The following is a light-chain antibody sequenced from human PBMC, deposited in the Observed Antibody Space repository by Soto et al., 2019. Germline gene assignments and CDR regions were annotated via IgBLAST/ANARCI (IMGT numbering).Light chain of an antibody. CDR1: ENIDNY. Sequence: DLQMTQSPSSLSASVGDRVTITCRASENIDNYLNWYQQKPGKAPKLLIYAASSLQSGVPSRFSGSGYGTHFTRTISSLQPEDFATYYCQQSYSSLYTFGQGTKLEIK. CDR3: QQSYSSLYT. J-gene: IGKJ2*01. V-gene: IGKV1-39*01. CDR2: AAS.